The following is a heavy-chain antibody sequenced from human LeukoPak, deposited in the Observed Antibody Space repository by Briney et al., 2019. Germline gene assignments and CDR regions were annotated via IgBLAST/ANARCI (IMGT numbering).Heavy chain of an antibody. CDR3: AGGSYPDWFDP. CDR2: IYTSGST. V-gene: IGHV4-61*02. D-gene: IGHD1-26*01. Sequence: PLETLSLTCTVSGGSISSGSYYWSWIRQPAGKGLEWIGRIYTSGSTNYNPSLKSRVTISVDTSKNQFSLKLSSVTAADTAVYYCAGGSYPDWFDPWGQGTLVTVSS. CDR1: GGSISSGSYY. J-gene: IGHJ5*02.